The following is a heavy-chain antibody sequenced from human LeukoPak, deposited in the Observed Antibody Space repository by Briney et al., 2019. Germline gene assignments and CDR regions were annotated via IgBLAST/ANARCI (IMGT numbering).Heavy chain of an antibody. CDR1: GGTFSSYA. CDR2: IIPILGIA. CDR3: ARLGRCQLPNHAFYI. V-gene: IGHV1-69*04. Sequence: SVKVSCKASGGTFSSYAISWVRQAPGQGLEWMGRIIPILGIANYAQKFQGRVTITADKSTSTAYMELSSLRSEDTAVYYCARLGRCQLPNHAFYISGQGTMATVSS. J-gene: IGHJ3*02. D-gene: IGHD2-2*01.